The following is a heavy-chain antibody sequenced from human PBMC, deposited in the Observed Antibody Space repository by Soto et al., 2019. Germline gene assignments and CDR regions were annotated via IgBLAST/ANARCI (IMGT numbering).Heavy chain of an antibody. V-gene: IGHV1-18*01. Sequence: ASVKVSCKASGYTFTSYGISWVRQAPGQGLEWMGWISAYNGNTNYAQKLQGRVTMTRDTSISTAYMELSRLRSDDTAVYYCARGLRYFDWLFRSGGMDVWGQGTTVTVSS. CDR3: ARGLRYFDWLFRSGGMDV. CDR2: ISAYNGNT. J-gene: IGHJ6*02. D-gene: IGHD3-9*01. CDR1: GYTFTSYG.